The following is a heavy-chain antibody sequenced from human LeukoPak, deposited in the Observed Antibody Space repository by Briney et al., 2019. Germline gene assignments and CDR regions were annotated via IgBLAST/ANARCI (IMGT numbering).Heavy chain of an antibody. Sequence: GGSLRLSCAASGFTFSSYGMSWVRQAPGKGLEWVGRIKKKTDGGTTDYAAPVKGRFTISRDDSKNTLYLQMNSLKTEDTAVYYCTTAPRDSNFDYWGQGTLVTVSS. D-gene: IGHD4-11*01. V-gene: IGHV3-15*01. J-gene: IGHJ4*02. CDR3: TTAPRDSNFDY. CDR1: GFTFSSYG. CDR2: IKKKTDGGTT.